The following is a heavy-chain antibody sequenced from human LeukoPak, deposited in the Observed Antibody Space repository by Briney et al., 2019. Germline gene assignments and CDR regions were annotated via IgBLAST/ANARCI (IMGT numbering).Heavy chain of an antibody. J-gene: IGHJ4*02. D-gene: IGHD3-22*01. CDR1: GGSISSSSYY. V-gene: IGHV4-39*07. CDR3: ARDLNPYYYDSSGYCGYFDY. CDR2: IYYSGST. Sequence: SETLSLTCTVSGGSISSSSYYWGWIRQPPGKGLEWIGSIYYSGSTYYNPSLKSRVTISVDTSKNQFSLKLSSVTAADTAVYYCARDLNPYYYDSSGYCGYFDYWGQGTLVTVSS.